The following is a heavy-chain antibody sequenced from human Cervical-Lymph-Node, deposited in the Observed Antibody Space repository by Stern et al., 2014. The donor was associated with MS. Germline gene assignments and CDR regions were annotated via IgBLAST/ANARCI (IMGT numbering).Heavy chain of an antibody. D-gene: IGHD1-26*01. Sequence: QVQLQESGPGLVKPSETLSLTCTVSGGSISSSSYYWGWIRPPPGKGREWIGRIYYSGSTYYNPSLKSRVTISLDKTKQQFSLKLSSGTAADTAVYYCFSYQHNWFDPWGQGTLVTVSS. CDR2: IYYSGST. V-gene: IGHV4-39*01. CDR1: GGSISSSSYY. CDR3: FSYQHNWFDP. J-gene: IGHJ5*02.